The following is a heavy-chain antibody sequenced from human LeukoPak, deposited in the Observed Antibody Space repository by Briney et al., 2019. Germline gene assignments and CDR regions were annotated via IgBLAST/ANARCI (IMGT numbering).Heavy chain of an antibody. CDR3: AVVPWYYDFWSGYYGYDY. V-gene: IGHV4-34*01. Sequence: SETLSLTCAVYGGSFSGYYWSWIRQPPGKGLEWIGEINHSGSTNYNPSLKSRVTISVGTSKNQFSLKLSSVTAADTAVYYCAVVPWYYDFWSGYYGYDYWGQGTLVTVSS. J-gene: IGHJ4*02. D-gene: IGHD3-3*01. CDR2: INHSGST. CDR1: GGSFSGYY.